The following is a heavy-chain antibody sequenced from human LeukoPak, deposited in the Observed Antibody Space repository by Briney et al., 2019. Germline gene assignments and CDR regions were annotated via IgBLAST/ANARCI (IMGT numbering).Heavy chain of an antibody. D-gene: IGHD5-12*01. Sequence: GGSLRFSCAASRFIFSDYYMSWIRQAPGKGLEWVSYISSSGSTMYYTDSVKGRFTISRDNAKDSLYLQMNSLRAEDTAVYYCARDPGSGYEEHFDYWGQGTLVTVSS. CDR1: RFIFSDYY. CDR3: ARDPGSGYEEHFDY. J-gene: IGHJ4*02. V-gene: IGHV3-11*01. CDR2: ISSSGSTM.